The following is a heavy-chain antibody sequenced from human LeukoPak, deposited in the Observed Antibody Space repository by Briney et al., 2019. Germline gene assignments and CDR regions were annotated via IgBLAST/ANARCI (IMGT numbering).Heavy chain of an antibody. Sequence: PSETLSLTCTVSGGSISSYYWSWIRQPPGKGLEWIGYIYYSGSTNYNPSLKSRVTISVDTSKNQFSLKLSSVTAADTAVYYCARVNGDYDWYFDLWGRGTLVTVSS. CDR2: IYYSGST. D-gene: IGHD4-17*01. V-gene: IGHV4-59*01. CDR3: ARVNGDYDWYFDL. J-gene: IGHJ2*01. CDR1: GGSISSYY.